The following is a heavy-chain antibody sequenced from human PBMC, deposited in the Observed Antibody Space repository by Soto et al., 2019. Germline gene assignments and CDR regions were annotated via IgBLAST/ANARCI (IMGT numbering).Heavy chain of an antibody. V-gene: IGHV4-59*01. CDR1: RRSIRSYY. D-gene: IGHD2-2*01. CDR2: IYSSGST. CDR3: AKHEGYCSTTTCSNFDY. J-gene: IGHJ4*02. Sequence: SETLCFTCAISRRSIRSYYWNWIWQPPGKGLEWIGYIYSSGSTNYNPSLKSRVTISVDASKNQFSLKLSSVTAADTAIYYCAKHEGYCSTTTCSNFDYWGQGTLVTVSS.